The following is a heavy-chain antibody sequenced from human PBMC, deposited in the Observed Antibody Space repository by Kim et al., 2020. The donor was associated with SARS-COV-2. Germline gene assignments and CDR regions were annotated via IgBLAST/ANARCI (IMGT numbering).Heavy chain of an antibody. V-gene: IGHV4-31*03. Sequence: SETLSLTCTVSGGSISSGGYYWSWIRQHPGKGLEWIGYIYYSGSTYYNPSLKSRVTISVYTSKNQFSLKLSSVTAADTAVYYCARCMSKHPYYFDYWGQGTLVTVSS. CDR2: IYYSGST. D-gene: IGHD2-8*01. CDR3: ARCMSKHPYYFDY. J-gene: IGHJ4*02. CDR1: GGSISSGGYY.